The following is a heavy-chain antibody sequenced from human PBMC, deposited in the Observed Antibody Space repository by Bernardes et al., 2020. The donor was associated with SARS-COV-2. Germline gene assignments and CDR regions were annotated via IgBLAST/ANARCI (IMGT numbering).Heavy chain of an antibody. V-gene: IGHV1-18*01. CDR2: MSADSGET. CDR1: GYTFSTYG. Sequence: ASVKVSCKASGYTFSTYGITWVRQAPGQGLEWMGWMSADSGETNYAQKLRGRVTMTTDTSTNTAHMDLRSLRSDDTAVYYCARGKRYQLLLDHYYEMDVWGQGTTVTVSS. D-gene: IGHD2-2*01. CDR3: ARGKRYQLLLDHYYEMDV. J-gene: IGHJ6*02.